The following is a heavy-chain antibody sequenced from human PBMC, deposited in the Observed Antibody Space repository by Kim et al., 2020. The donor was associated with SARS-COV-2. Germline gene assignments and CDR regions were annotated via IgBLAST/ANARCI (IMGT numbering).Heavy chain of an antibody. D-gene: IGHD4-17*01. Sequence: TKYYEDSVKGPITISRDNAKNSLYLQMNSLKAEDTAVYYCARGTVTYDYWGQGTLVTVSS. V-gene: IGHV3-11*01. CDR2: TK. J-gene: IGHJ4*02. CDR3: ARGTVTYDY.